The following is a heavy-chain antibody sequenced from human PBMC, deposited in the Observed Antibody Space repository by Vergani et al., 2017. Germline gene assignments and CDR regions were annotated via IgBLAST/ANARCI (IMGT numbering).Heavy chain of an antibody. Sequence: QVQLVQSGAEVKKPGASVKVSCKASGYTFTGYYMHWVRQAPGQGLEWMGWINPNSGGTNYAQKFQGRVTMTRDTSISTAYMELSRLRSDDTAVYYRARVNYYDSSGYGAVDYWGQGTLVTVSS. CDR3: ARVNYYDSSGYGAVDY. CDR2: INPNSGGT. D-gene: IGHD3-22*01. CDR1: GYTFTGYY. J-gene: IGHJ4*02. V-gene: IGHV1-2*02.